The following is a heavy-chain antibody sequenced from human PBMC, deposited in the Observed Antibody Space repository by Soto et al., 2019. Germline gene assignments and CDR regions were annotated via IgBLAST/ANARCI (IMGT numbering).Heavy chain of an antibody. CDR3: AKVRASYLSASYFYYGLDV. CDR1: GFTFSHYV. CDR2: ISGSGSSV. Sequence: GGSLRLSCAASGFTFSHYVLSWVRQSPERGLEWVSSISGSGSSVYVADSVRRRFIMSRDLSTNTVSLQMNSLRAEDTAVYYCAKVRASYLSASYFYYGLDVWGQGTTVTVSS. D-gene: IGHD3-10*01. V-gene: IGHV3-23*01. J-gene: IGHJ6*02.